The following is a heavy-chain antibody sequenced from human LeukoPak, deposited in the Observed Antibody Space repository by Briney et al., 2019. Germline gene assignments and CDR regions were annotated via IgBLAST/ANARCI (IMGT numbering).Heavy chain of an antibody. J-gene: IGHJ5*02. V-gene: IGHV3-69-1*01. CDR3: VREWFGEWDP. CDR2: LSSSGNA. D-gene: IGHD3-10*01. CDR1: GFSFSDHE. Sequence: GGSLRLSCAASGFSFSDHEMNWVRQAPGKGLEWVSYLSSSGNAYYADSVKGRFTISRDNSKNSLYLQMTSLRADDTALYYCVREWFGEWDPWGQGTLVTVSS.